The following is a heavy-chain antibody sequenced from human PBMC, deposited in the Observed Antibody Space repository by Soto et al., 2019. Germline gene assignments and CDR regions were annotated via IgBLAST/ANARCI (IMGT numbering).Heavy chain of an antibody. CDR2: IYTGATT. J-gene: IGHJ4*02. CDR3: ARESSSFYYFHN. D-gene: IGHD2-2*01. CDR1: GFTVSTNY. V-gene: IGHV3-53*01. Sequence: GGSLRLSCAASGFTVSTNYMSWVRQAPGKGLEWVSVIYTGATTYYADSVKGRFIISRDNSKNTVYLQMNSLRAEDTAVYYCARESSSFYYFHNWGQGTLVTVSS.